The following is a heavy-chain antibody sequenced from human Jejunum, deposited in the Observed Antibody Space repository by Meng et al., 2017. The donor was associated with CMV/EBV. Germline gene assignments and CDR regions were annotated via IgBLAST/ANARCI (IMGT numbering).Heavy chain of an antibody. Sequence: AQLVQSGGEVNKPGASLKFSCKASGYTFTNYGITWVRQAPGQGLEWMGWISAYNGNTNYAQTLQGRVTMTTDTSTSTAYMELRSLRSDDTAVFYCARVIEIKSNIGSWHQLYFDYWGQGSLVTVSS. D-gene: IGHD6-13*01. CDR1: GYTFTNYG. CDR3: ARVIEIKSNIGSWHQLYFDY. V-gene: IGHV1-18*01. J-gene: IGHJ4*02. CDR2: ISAYNGNT.